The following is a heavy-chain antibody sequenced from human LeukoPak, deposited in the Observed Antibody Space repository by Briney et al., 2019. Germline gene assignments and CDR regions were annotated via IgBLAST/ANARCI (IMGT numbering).Heavy chain of an antibody. CDR3: AKSRDYYGSGLYFDY. J-gene: IGHJ4*02. D-gene: IGHD3-10*01. CDR2: ISGAGYNT. Sequence: GGSLRLSCAGSGFTFRNYAMSWVRQAPGKGLEWVSAISGAGYNTYYADSVKGRFTLSRDNSKNTLFLQMNSLRAEDTAVYYCAKSRDYYGSGLYFDYWGQGTLVTVSS. V-gene: IGHV3-23*01. CDR1: GFTFRNYA.